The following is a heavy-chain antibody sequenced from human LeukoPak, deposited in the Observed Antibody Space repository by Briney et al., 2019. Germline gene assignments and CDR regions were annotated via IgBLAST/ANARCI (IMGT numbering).Heavy chain of an antibody. D-gene: IGHD1-26*01. CDR3: AKGAQYSGSYYPPDY. J-gene: IGHJ4*02. Sequence: PGGSLRLSCAASGFTFDDYAMHWVRQAPGKGLEWVSGISWNSGSIGYADSVKGRFTISRDNAKNSLYLQMNSLRAEDTALYYCAKGAQYSGSYYPPDYWGQGTLVTVSS. CDR2: ISWNSGSI. V-gene: IGHV3-9*01. CDR1: GFTFDDYA.